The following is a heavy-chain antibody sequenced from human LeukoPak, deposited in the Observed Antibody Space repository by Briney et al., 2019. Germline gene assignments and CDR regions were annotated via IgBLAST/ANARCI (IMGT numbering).Heavy chain of an antibody. CDR3: ARLARYHLLEASDI. D-gene: IGHD2-2*01. CDR1: GYTFNAFG. J-gene: IGHJ3*02. Sequence: GASVKVSCKASGYTFNAFGISWVRQAPGQGLEWMGWISAFDRGTMYAQSLQGRLSMTTETSTTTAYMELRSLTSDDTAVYYCARLARYHLLEASDIWGQGTMVTVSS. CDR2: ISAFDRGT. V-gene: IGHV1-18*01.